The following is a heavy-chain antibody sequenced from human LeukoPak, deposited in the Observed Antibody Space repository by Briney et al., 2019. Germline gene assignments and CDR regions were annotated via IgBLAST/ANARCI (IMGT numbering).Heavy chain of an antibody. J-gene: IGHJ6*02. CDR1: GATFNNYV. V-gene: IGHV1-69*04. CDR3: ARGFGGSSGSSDYYGMDV. CDR2: ITPSLDIV. Sequence: GSSVKVSCKASGATFNNYVITWVRQAPGQGLEWMGMITPSLDIVNYAQTFQDRVAITADKSTSTAYMELRSLRSEDTAVYYCARGFGGSSGSSDYYGMDVWGQGTTVTVSS. D-gene: IGHD3-22*01.